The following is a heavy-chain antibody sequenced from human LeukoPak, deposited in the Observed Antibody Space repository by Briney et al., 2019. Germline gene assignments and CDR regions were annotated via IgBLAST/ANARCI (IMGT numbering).Heavy chain of an antibody. V-gene: IGHV1-24*01. CDR2: FDPEDGET. Sequence: ASVKVSCKVSGHTLTELSMHWVRQAPGKGLEWMGGFDPEDGETIYAQKFQGRVTMTEDTSTDTAYMELSSLRSEDTAGYYCAIGTRHGMDVWGQGTTVTVSS. CDR3: AIGTRHGMDV. CDR1: GHTLTELS. D-gene: IGHD3-10*01. J-gene: IGHJ6*02.